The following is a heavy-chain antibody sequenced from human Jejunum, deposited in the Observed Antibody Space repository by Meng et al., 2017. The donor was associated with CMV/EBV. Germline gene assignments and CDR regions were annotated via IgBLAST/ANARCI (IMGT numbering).Heavy chain of an antibody. Sequence: SCLPSGITVSDNHMTWVRQAPGKGLEWVSTIYSGGSTYYADSVKGRFTISRDNSKNTLYLQMNSLRAEDTAMYYCARGRSAARSLFDYWGLGTLVTVSS. V-gene: IGHV3-66*02. D-gene: IGHD3-10*01. CDR1: GITVSDNH. J-gene: IGHJ4*02. CDR2: IYSGGST. CDR3: ARGRSAARSLFDY.